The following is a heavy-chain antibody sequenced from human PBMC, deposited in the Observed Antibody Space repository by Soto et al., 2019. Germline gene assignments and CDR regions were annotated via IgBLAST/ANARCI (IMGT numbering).Heavy chain of an antibody. J-gene: IGHJ4*02. CDR2: INPSGGST. CDR3: AMVMVVAATIDY. CDR1: GYTFTSYY. D-gene: IGHD2-15*01. Sequence: ASVKVSGKASGYTFTSYYMHWVRQAPGQGLEWMGIINPSGGSTSYAQKFQGRVTMTRDTSTSTVYMELSSLRSEDTAVYYCAMVMVVAATIDYWGQGTLVTVSS. V-gene: IGHV1-46*01.